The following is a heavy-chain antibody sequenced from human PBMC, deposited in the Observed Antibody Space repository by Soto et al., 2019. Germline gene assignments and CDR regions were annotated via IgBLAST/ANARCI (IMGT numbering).Heavy chain of an antibody. CDR2: IDPRAGST. J-gene: IGHJ3*02. CDR1: GYTFTTYY. V-gene: IGHV1-46*01. CDR3: ARAGYYDSSGYDGFDI. D-gene: IGHD3-22*01. Sequence: ASVKVSCKASGYTFTTYYMHWIRQAPGQGLEWMGIIDPRAGSTSHAQKFQGRVTMTRDTSTSTVYIDLRSLRSEDTAVYYCARAGYYDSSGYDGFDIWGQGTMVTVS.